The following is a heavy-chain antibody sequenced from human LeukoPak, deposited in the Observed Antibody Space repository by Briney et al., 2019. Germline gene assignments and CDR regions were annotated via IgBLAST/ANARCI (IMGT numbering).Heavy chain of an antibody. V-gene: IGHV4-34*01. Sequence: SETLSLTCAVYGGSFSGYYWSWIRQPPGKGLEWIGEINHSGSTNYNPSLKSRVTISVDTSKNQFSLKLSSVTAADTAVYYCARGSSSWYRNCYYYYGMDVWGKGTTVTVSS. J-gene: IGHJ6*04. D-gene: IGHD6-13*01. CDR1: GGSFSGYY. CDR3: ARGSSSWYRNCYYYYGMDV. CDR2: INHSGST.